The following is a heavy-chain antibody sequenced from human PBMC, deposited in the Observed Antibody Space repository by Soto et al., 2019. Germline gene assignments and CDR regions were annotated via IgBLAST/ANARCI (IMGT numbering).Heavy chain of an antibody. CDR2: INPNTGGT. CDR1: GYTFTGYY. V-gene: IGHV1-2*02. Sequence: QVQLVQSGAEVKKPGASVKVSCKASGYTFTGYYMHWVRQGPGQGLEWMGWINPNTGGTNYAQNFQGRVSMTRDTSISTAYMELRSLRSDDTAVYFCARDRYCSSRTCYPGDYWGQGSLVTVSS. D-gene: IGHD2-15*01. J-gene: IGHJ4*02. CDR3: ARDRYCSSRTCYPGDY.